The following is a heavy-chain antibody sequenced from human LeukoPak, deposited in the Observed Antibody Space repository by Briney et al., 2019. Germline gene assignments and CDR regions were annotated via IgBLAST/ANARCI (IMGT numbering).Heavy chain of an antibody. CDR1: GGSISSYY. CDR3: ARNYDILTGFDY. V-gene: IGHV4-59*01. CDR2: IYYSGGT. D-gene: IGHD3-9*01. Sequence: SETLSLTCTVSGGSISSYYWSWIRQPPGKGLEWIGYIYYSGGTNYNPSLKSRVTISVDTSKNQFSLKLSSVTAADTAVYYCARNYDILTGFDYWGQGTLVTVSS. J-gene: IGHJ4*02.